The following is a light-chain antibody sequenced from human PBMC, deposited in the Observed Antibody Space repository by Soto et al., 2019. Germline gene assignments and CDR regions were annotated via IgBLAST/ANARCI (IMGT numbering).Light chain of an antibody. V-gene: IGLV2-11*01. CDR1: SSDVGGYNF. Sequence: QSALTQPRSVSRSPGQSVTISCTGTSSDVGGYNFVSWHQQHPGKAPKLMIYDVSKRPSGVPDRFSGSKSGNTASLTISGLQAEDEADYYCCSYAGSYTWVFGTGTKVTVL. CDR3: CSYAGSYTWV. CDR2: DVS. J-gene: IGLJ1*01.